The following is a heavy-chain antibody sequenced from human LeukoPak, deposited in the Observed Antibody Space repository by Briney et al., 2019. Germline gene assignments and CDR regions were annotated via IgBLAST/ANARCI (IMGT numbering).Heavy chain of an antibody. CDR3: ARGGPWYSSSSEPMADV. Sequence: PGGSLRLSCAASGFTFSSYSMNWVRQAPGKGLEWVSYISSSSSTTYYADSVKGRFTISRDNAKNSLYLQMNSLRAEDTAVYYCARGGPWYSSSSEPMADVWGKGATVTVSS. CDR2: ISSSSSTT. CDR1: GFTFSSYS. J-gene: IGHJ6*04. V-gene: IGHV3-48*01. D-gene: IGHD6-6*01.